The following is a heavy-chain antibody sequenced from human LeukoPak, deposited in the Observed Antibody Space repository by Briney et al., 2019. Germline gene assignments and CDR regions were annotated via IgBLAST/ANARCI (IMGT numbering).Heavy chain of an antibody. CDR2: INSDGSST. J-gene: IGHJ4*02. V-gene: IGHV3-74*01. CDR1: GFTFSSYW. CDR3: ATAHPQAYYFDY. Sequence: GGSLRLSCAAPGFTFSSYWMHWVRQAPGKGLVWVSRINSDGSSTSYADSVKGRFAISRDNYKNTLYLQLNSLRAEDTAVYYCATAHPQAYYFDYWGQGTLVTVSS.